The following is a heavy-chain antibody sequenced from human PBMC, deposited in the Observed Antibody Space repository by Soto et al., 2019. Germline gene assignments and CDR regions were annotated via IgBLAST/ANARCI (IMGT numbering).Heavy chain of an antibody. CDR3: ARDRPLVLAGKSPFAY. Sequence: GGSLRLSCAASGFTFSSYSMNWVRQAPGKGLEWVSSISSSSSYIYYADSVKGRFTISRDNAKNSLYLQMNSLRAEDTAVYYCARDRPLVLAGKSPFAYWGQGTLVTVSS. CDR2: ISSSSSYI. V-gene: IGHV3-21*01. CDR1: GFTFSSYS. J-gene: IGHJ4*02. D-gene: IGHD6-13*01.